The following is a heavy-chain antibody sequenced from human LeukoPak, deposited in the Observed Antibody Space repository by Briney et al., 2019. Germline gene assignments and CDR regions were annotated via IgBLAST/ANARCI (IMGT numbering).Heavy chain of an antibody. V-gene: IGHV3-30*02. J-gene: IGHJ4*02. D-gene: IGHD5-18*01. CDR3: AKDPLVQLWSFDY. CDR1: GFIFSSYG. Sequence: GGSLRLSCAASGFIFSSYGMHWVRQAPGKGLEWVSFIRYDGSNKYYADSVKGRFTISRDNYKNTLYLQMNSLRAEDTAVYYCAKDPLVQLWSFDYWGQGTLVTVSS. CDR2: IRYDGSNK.